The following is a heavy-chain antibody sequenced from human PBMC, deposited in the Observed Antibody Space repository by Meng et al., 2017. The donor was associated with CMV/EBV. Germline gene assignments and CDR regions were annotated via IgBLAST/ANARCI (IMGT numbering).Heavy chain of an antibody. J-gene: IGHJ6*02. Sequence: SETLSLTCTVSGGSISSSSYYWGWIRQPPGKGLEWIGSIYYSGSTYYNPSLKSRVTISVDRSKNQFSLNLSSVTAADTAVYYCARGNSYDSSGYYYGGMDVWGQGTTGT. CDR1: GGSISSSSYY. CDR2: IYYSGST. V-gene: IGHV4-39*07. CDR3: ARGNSYDSSGYYYGGMDV. D-gene: IGHD3-22*01.